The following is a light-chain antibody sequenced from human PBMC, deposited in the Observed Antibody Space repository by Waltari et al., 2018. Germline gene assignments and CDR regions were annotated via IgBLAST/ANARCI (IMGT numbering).Light chain of an antibody. J-gene: IGKJ1*01. V-gene: IGKV3-20*01. CDR2: GAS. CDR1: QSVSSSY. CDR3: QQYGSSPGT. Sequence: EIVLTQSPGTLSLSPGESATLSCRASQSVSSSYLAWYQQKPGQAPRLLIYGASGRAPVIPDRFSGSGSGTDFTLTISRLEPEDFAVYYCQQYGSSPGTFGQGTKVEIK.